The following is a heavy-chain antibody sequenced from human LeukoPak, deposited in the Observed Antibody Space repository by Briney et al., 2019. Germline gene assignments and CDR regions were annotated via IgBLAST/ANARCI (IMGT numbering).Heavy chain of an antibody. Sequence: GASVKVSCKASGYTFTSYGISWVRQAPGQGLEWMGWISAYNGNTNYAQKLQGRVTMTTDTSTSTAYMELRSLRSDDTAVYYCARGGAYDFWSGYSFDPWGQGTLVTVSS. D-gene: IGHD3-3*01. CDR3: ARGGAYDFWSGYSFDP. CDR1: GYTFTSYG. V-gene: IGHV1-18*01. J-gene: IGHJ5*02. CDR2: ISAYNGNT.